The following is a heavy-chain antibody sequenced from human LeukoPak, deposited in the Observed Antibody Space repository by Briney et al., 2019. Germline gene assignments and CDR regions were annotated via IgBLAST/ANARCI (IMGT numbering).Heavy chain of an antibody. CDR3: AREMPAADGSDAFDI. CDR2: ISPYNDNT. J-gene: IGHJ3*02. D-gene: IGHD6-13*01. Sequence: GASVKVSCKASGYTLTSYGISWVRQAPGQGLEWMGWISPYNDNTKYAQKLQGRVTMTADTSTSTAYMELRSLRSDDTAVYYCAREMPAADGSDAFDIWGQGTMVTVSS. V-gene: IGHV1-18*01. CDR1: GYTLTSYG.